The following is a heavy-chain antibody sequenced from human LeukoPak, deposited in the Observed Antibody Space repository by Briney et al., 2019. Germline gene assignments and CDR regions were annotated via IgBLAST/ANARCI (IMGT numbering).Heavy chain of an antibody. D-gene: IGHD3-3*02. J-gene: IGHJ5*02. CDR1: GFTFTNHW. V-gene: IGHV3-7*03. Sequence: PGGSLRLSCAASGFTFTNHWMSWVRQAPGKGLEWVANIKADGSEKYYVDSVKGRFTVSRDNVKNSLFLQMNSLRVDDTAVYYCAKSGSSVFWSWGQGTLVTVSS. CDR3: AKSGSSVFWS. CDR2: IKADGSEK.